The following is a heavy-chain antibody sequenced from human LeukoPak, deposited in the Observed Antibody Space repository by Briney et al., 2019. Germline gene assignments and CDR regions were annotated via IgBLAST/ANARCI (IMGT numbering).Heavy chain of an antibody. CDR1: GYSISSGYY. D-gene: IGHD3-10*01. CDR2: IYHSGST. J-gene: IGHJ5*02. Sequence: RASETLSLTCTVSGYSISSGYYWGWIRQPPGKGLEWIGSIYHSGSTYYNPSLKSRVTISVDTSKNQFSLKLSSVTAADTAVYYCARDINYGPGGNWFDPWGQGTLVTVSS. V-gene: IGHV4-38-2*02. CDR3: ARDINYGPGGNWFDP.